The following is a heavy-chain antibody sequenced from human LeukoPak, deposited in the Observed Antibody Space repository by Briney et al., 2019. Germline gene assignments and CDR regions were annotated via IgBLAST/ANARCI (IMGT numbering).Heavy chain of an antibody. CDR3: AKDTDEMYYFDY. J-gene: IGHJ4*02. Sequence: GGSLRLSCAASGFTFSNNVMSWVRQTRKGLEWVSGIRTSGDGTVYADSVKGRFTISRDNSKNTLYLQMDSLRADDTAVYYCAKDTDEMYYFDYWGQGTLVTVSS. CDR2: IRTSGDGT. V-gene: IGHV3-23*01. CDR1: GFTFSNNV.